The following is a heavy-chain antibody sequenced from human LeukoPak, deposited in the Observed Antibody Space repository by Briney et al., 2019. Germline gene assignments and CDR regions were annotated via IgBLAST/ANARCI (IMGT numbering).Heavy chain of an antibody. V-gene: IGHV3-21*01. CDR3: ATLTKGYYYGMDV. CDR2: ISSSSSYI. CDR1: GFTFSSYS. D-gene: IGHD4/OR15-4a*01. J-gene: IGHJ6*04. Sequence: GGSLRLSCAASGFTFSSYSMNWVRQAPGQGLEWVSSISSSSSYIYYADSVKGRFTISRDNAKNSLYLQMNSLRAEDTAVYYCATLTKGYYYGMDVWGKGTTVTVSS.